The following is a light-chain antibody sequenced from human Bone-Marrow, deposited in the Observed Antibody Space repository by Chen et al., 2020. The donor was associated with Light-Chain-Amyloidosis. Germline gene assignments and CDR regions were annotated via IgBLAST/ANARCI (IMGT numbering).Light chain of an antibody. Sequence: SYVLTQPSSVSVASGQTATIACGGNNIGSTSVHWYQQTPGQAPLLVVYDDSDRLSGIPERMSGSNYGNTGNRSLSRVGAGDVADYSWQVWDRSSDRPVFGGGAKLTVL. V-gene: IGLV3-21*02. CDR2: DDS. CDR1: NIGSTS. CDR3: QVWDRSSDRPV. J-gene: IGLJ3*02.